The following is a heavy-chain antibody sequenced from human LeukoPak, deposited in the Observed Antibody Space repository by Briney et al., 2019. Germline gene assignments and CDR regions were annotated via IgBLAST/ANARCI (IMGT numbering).Heavy chain of an antibody. Sequence: ASVKVSCKASGYTFTGYYMHWVRQAPGQGLEWMGWINPNSGGTNYAQKFQGRVTMTRDTSISTAYMELSRLRSDDTAVYYCARGGGEFFGVVFIDLELDYWGQGTLVTV. V-gene: IGHV1-2*02. J-gene: IGHJ4*02. CDR1: GYTFTGYY. CDR2: INPNSGGT. CDR3: ARGGGEFFGVVFIDLELDY. D-gene: IGHD3-3*01.